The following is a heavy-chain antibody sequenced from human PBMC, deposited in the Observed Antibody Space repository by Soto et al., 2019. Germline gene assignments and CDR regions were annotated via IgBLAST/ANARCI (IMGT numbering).Heavy chain of an antibody. Sequence: VPPSETLSLTCTVSGGSISSYYWSWIRQPPGKGLEWIGYIYYSGSTNYNPSLKSRVTISVDTSKNQFSLKLSSVTAADTAVYYCARVGRYSNYELYYYYYYYMDVWGKGTTVTVSS. CDR2: IYYSGST. CDR1: GGSISSYY. CDR3: ARVGRYSNYELYYYYYYYMDV. D-gene: IGHD4-4*01. V-gene: IGHV4-59*01. J-gene: IGHJ6*03.